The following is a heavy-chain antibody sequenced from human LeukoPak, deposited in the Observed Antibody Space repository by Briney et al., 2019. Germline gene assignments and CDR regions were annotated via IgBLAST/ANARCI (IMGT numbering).Heavy chain of an antibody. J-gene: IGHJ5*02. V-gene: IGHV3-21*01. CDR2: ISSSSSYI. Sequence: GGSLRLSCAASGFPFSSYSMNWVRQAPGKGLEWVSSISSSSSYIYYADSVKGRFTISRDNAKNSLYLQMNSLRAEDTAVYYCARYGTSNWFDPWGQGTLVTVSS. CDR3: ARYGTSNWFDP. D-gene: IGHD3/OR15-3a*01. CDR1: GFPFSSYS.